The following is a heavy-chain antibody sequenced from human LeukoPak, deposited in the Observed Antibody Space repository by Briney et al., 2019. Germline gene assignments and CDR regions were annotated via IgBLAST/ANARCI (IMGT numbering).Heavy chain of an antibody. D-gene: IGHD5-24*01. V-gene: IGHV4-38-2*01. CDR1: GYSISSGYY. Sequence: KPSETLSLTCAVSGYSISSGYYWGWIRQPPGKGLEWIGSIYHSGSTYYNPSLKSRVTISVDTSKNQFSLKLSSVTAADTPVYYCAAGGGYSLDYWGQGTLVTVSS. CDR2: IYHSGST. J-gene: IGHJ4*02. CDR3: AAGGGYSLDY.